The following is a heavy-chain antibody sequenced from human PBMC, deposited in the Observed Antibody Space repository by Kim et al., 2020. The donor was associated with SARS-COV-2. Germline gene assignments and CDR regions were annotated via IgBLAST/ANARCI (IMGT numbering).Heavy chain of an antibody. V-gene: IGHV4-31*02. Sequence: SLKRRVTISVEASKNQFSLKLSSVTAADTAVYYCARESGGYYYGSGNMDVWGQGTTVTVSS. D-gene: IGHD3-10*01. J-gene: IGHJ6*02. CDR3: ARESGGYYYGSGNMDV.